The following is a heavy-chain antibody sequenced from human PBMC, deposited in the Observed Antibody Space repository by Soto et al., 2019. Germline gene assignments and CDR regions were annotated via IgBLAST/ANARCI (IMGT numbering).Heavy chain of an antibody. CDR2: IYYSGST. J-gene: IGHJ4*02. Sequence: NPSETLSLTCTVSGGSISSYYWSWILQPPGKGLEWIGYIYYSGSTNYNPSLKRRVTISVDTSNNQFSLKMSYVTAAETAVYLWARHEYPHLLHFDYWGQGTLVTVSS. CDR1: GGSISSYY. CDR3: ARHEYPHLLHFDY. V-gene: IGHV4-59*01. D-gene: IGHD2-15*01.